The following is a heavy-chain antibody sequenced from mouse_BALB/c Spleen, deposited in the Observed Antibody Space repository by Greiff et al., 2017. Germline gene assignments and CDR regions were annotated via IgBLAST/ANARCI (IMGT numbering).Heavy chain of an antibody. V-gene: IGHV1-15*01. CDR1: GYTFTDYE. Sequence: VQLQQSGAELVRPGASVTLSCKASGYTFTDYEMHWVKQTPVHGLEWIGAIDPETGGTAYNQKFKGKATLTADKSSSTAYMELRSLTSEDSAVYYCTRSDGDYWGQGTSVTVSS. J-gene: IGHJ4*01. CDR3: TRSDGDY. CDR2: IDPETGGT.